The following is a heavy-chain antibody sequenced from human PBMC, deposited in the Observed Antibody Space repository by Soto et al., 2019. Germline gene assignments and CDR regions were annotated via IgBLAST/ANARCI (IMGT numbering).Heavy chain of an antibody. Sequence: MQLVESGGGLIEPGRSLRLSCAASGFTFDDYAIHWVRQAPGKGLEWVSGISWNSAAIDYAVSVKGRFTIVRDNATNSLYLQMNHLRPEDTAFYYCAKDRGSSSWDPIFDFWGQGILVTVSS. CDR2: ISWNSAAI. V-gene: IGHV3-9*01. J-gene: IGHJ4*02. CDR3: AKDRGSSSWDPIFDF. D-gene: IGHD6-13*01. CDR1: GFTFDDYA.